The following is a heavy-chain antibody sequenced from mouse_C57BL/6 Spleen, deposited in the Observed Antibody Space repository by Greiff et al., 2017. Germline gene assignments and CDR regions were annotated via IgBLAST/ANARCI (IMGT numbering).Heavy chain of an antibody. V-gene: IGHV1-55*01. D-gene: IGHD1-1*01. J-gene: IGHJ2*01. CDR2: IYPGSGST. CDR1: GYTFTSYW. CDR3: ARYYGVYFDY. Sequence: VQLQESGAELVKPGASVKMSCKASGYTFTSYWITWVKQRPGQGLEWIGDIYPGSGSTNYNEKFKSKATLTVDTSSSTAYMQLSSLTSEDSAVYYCARYYGVYFDYWGQGTTLTVSS.